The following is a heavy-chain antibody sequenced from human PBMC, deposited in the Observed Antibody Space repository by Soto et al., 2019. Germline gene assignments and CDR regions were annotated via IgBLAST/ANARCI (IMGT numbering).Heavy chain of an antibody. Sequence: EVQLVESGGGLVQPGEALRLACAASGFSIRKYWMHWVRQAPGKGPVWVSYISGDGTTTDYAGSVKGRFTISRDNAKNTLFLQMDSLRVEDTAIYFCAIQDCTNDVCLEAAVTVGGALEYWGRGAQVIVSS. CDR1: GFSIRKYW. J-gene: IGHJ4*02. V-gene: IGHV3-74*01. D-gene: IGHD2-8*01. CDR2: ISGDGTTT. CDR3: AIQDCTNDVCLEAAVTVGGALEY.